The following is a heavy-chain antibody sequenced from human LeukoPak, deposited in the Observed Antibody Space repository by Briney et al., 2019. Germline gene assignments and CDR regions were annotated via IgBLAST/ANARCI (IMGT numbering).Heavy chain of an antibody. V-gene: IGHV1-18*01. J-gene: IGHJ4*02. CDR1: GYTFTSYG. CDR2: ISAYNGNT. D-gene: IGHD3-10*01. Sequence: GASVKVSCKASGYTFTSYGISWVRQAPGQGLEWMGWISAYNGNTNYAQKLQGRVTMTTDTSTSTAYMELRSLRSDDTAVYYCARDHFPYYGSGSINFDYWGQGTLVTVSS. CDR3: ARDHFPYYGSGSINFDY.